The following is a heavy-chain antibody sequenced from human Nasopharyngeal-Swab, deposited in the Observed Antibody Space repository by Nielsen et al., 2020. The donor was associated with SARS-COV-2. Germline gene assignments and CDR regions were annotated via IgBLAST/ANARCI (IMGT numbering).Heavy chain of an antibody. CDR2: IYYSGST. V-gene: IGHV4-59*01. Sequence: SETLSLTCTVSGGSISRYYWSWIRQPPGKGLEWIGYIYYSGSTNYNPSLKSRVTISVDTSKNQFSLKLSSVTAADTAVYYCAREVHYYDSSGPGGSTIWGQGTMVTVSS. CDR3: AREVHYYDSSGPGGSTI. CDR1: GGSISRYY. D-gene: IGHD3-22*01. J-gene: IGHJ3*02.